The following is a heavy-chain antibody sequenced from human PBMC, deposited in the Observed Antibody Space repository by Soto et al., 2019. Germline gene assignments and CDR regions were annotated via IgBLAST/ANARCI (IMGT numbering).Heavy chain of an antibody. D-gene: IGHD1-26*01. J-gene: IGHJ3*02. CDR2: IYYSGST. CDR1: GGSISSGGYY. CDR3: ASGLSGSDWPDAFDI. Sequence: SETLSLTCTVSGGSISSGGYYWSWIRQHPGKGLEWIGYIYYSGSTYYNPSLKSRVTISVDTSKNQFSLKLSSVTAADTAVYYCASGLSGSDWPDAFDIWGQGTMVPVSS. V-gene: IGHV4-31*03.